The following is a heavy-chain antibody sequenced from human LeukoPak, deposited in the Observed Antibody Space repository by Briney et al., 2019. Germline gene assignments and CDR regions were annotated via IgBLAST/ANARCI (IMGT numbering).Heavy chain of an antibody. D-gene: IGHD1-1*01. J-gene: IGHJ4*02. CDR3: AKDVLRTTGTTPLLYFDY. V-gene: IGHV3-23*01. Sequence: PGGSLRLSCAASGFTFSSYAMSWVRQAPGKGLEWVSAISGSGGSTYYADSAKGRFTISRDNSKNTLYLQMNSLRAEDTAVYYCAKDVLRTTGTTPLLYFDYWGQGTLVTVSS. CDR2: ISGSGGST. CDR1: GFTFSSYA.